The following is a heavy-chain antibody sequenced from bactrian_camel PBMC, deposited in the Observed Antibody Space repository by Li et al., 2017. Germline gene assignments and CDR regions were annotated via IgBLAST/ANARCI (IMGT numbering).Heavy chain of an antibody. V-gene: IGHV3S9*01. Sequence: HVQLVESGGDSVQPGGSLTLSCKVSGYDISSYSLGWFRQHPSGNGRQGVAAVDSDGTTIYADSSKGRFTISRDSAKNTLDLQMDSLKPEDTAMYYCAAAPDLSYGRLISGGLRPTSFTYWGRGTQVTVS. CDR1: GYDISSYS. CDR3: AAAPDLSYGRLISGGLRPTSFTY. D-gene: IGHD1*01. CDR2: VDSDGTT. J-gene: IGHJ4*01.